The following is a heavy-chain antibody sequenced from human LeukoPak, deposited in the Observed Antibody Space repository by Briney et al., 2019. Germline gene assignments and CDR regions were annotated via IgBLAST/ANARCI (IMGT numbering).Heavy chain of an antibody. CDR3: ARRKNYYDSSGSGWFDP. CDR1: GGSISSYY. V-gene: IGHV4-59*08. D-gene: IGHD3-22*01. J-gene: IGHJ5*02. Sequence: PSETLSLTCTVSGGSISSYYWSWIRQPPGKGLEWIGCIYYSGSTNYNPSLKSRVTISVDTSKNQFSLKLSSVTAADTAVYYCARRKNYYDSSGSGWFDPWGQGTLVTVSS. CDR2: IYYSGST.